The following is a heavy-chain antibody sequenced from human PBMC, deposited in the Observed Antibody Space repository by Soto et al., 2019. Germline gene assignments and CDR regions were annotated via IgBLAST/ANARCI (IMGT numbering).Heavy chain of an antibody. Sequence: PSEPLSLTCDFSGCAISSSNWCSWVRQPPGKGLEWIGEIYHSGSTNYNPSLKSRVTISVDKSKNQFSLKLSSVTAADTAVYYCARGRIVATIITGTNFDYWGQGTLVTVS. CDR1: GCAISSSNW. J-gene: IGHJ4*02. CDR2: IYHSGST. D-gene: IGHD5-12*01. V-gene: IGHV4-4*02. CDR3: ARGRIVATIITGTNFDY.